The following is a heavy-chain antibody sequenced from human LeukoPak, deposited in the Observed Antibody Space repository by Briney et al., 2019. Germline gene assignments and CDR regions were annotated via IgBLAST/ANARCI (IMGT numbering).Heavy chain of an antibody. V-gene: IGHV3-7*04. CDR3: ARVTVTRVFDI. D-gene: IGHD4-17*01. Sequence: GGSLRLSCAASGFTFSTYWMSWVRQAPGKGLEWVANIKHDGSEEYYVDSVKGRFTISRDNVKKSLNLQMNSVRVEDTAIYYCARVTVTRVFDIWGHGTMATVSS. CDR2: IKHDGSEE. CDR1: GFTFSTYW. J-gene: IGHJ3*02.